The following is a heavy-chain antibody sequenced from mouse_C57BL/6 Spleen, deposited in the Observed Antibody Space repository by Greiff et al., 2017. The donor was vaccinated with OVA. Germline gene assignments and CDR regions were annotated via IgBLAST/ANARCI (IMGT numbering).Heavy chain of an antibody. CDR2: INPNNGGT. V-gene: IGHV1-18*01. CDR3: ARWGQLRTWFAY. J-gene: IGHJ3*01. D-gene: IGHD3-2*02. CDR1: GYTFTDYN. Sequence: VQLKQSGPELVKPGASVKIPCKASGYTFTDYNMDWVKQSHGKSLEWIGDINPNNGGTIYNQKFKGKATLTVDKSSSTAYMELRSLTSEDTAVYYCARWGQLRTWFAYWGQGTLVTVSA.